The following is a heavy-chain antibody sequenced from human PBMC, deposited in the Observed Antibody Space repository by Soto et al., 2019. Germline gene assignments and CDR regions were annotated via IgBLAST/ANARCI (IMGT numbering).Heavy chain of an antibody. J-gene: IGHJ5*01. CDR2: ISANNGNT. CDR3: ARVFRYYDGQFDP. Sequence: ASVKVSCKASGYTFTSYGVSWLRQAPGQGLEGMGWISANNGNTNYAQKLQGRVTMTTDTSTSTAYMELRSVRSHDTAVYYCARVFRYYDGQFDPWGQETLVTVSS. CDR1: GYTFTSYG. D-gene: IGHD3-22*01. V-gene: IGHV1-18*01.